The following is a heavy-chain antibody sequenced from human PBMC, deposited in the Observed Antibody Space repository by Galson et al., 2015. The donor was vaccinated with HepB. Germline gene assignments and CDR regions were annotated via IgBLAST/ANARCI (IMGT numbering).Heavy chain of an antibody. V-gene: IGHV3-7*01. J-gene: IGHJ4*02. CDR3: AEDTGWAFGH. D-gene: IGHD6-19*01. CDR1: GFTFSNYW. CDR2: IKQDGSAK. Sequence: SLRLSCAGSGFTFSNYWMTWFRQAPGKGLEWVATIKQDGSAKYYLDSVKDRFTISRDNAESSMYMQMNSLRVEDTAIYYCAEDTGWAFGHWGQGSFVTVSA.